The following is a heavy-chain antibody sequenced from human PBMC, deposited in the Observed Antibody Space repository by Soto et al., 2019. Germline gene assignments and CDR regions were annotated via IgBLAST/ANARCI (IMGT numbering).Heavy chain of an antibody. CDR3: ARVVRGVVNWFDP. J-gene: IGHJ5*02. CDR1: GYTFANFG. Sequence: HLVQSGPEVKRPGASITVSCKTSGYTFANFGLSWVRQAPGQGLEWMGWIATYNNNKNYAQKFQGRLTLTTDTSTSTAYMELESLGYDDTAVYYCARVVRGVVNWFDPWGQGTLVTVSS. D-gene: IGHD3-10*01. V-gene: IGHV1-18*01. CDR2: IATYNNNK.